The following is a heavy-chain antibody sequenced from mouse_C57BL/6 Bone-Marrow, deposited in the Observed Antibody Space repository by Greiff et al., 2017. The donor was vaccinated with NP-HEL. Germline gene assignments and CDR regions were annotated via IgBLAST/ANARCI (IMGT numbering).Heavy chain of an antibody. J-gene: IGHJ4*01. CDR3: TTWGGYAMDY. CDR1: GFNIKDDY. CDR2: IDPENGDT. V-gene: IGHV14-4*01. Sequence: VHVKQSGAELVRPGASVKLSCTASGFNIKDDYMHWVKQRPEQGLEWIGSIDPENGDTEYASKFQGKATITADTSSNTAYLQLSSLTSEDTAVYYCTTWGGYAMDYWGQGTSVTVSS.